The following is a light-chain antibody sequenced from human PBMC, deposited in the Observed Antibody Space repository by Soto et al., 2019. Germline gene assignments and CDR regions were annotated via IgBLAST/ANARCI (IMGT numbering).Light chain of an antibody. Sequence: QSALTQPVSVSGSPGQSITISCTGTSSDVGGYNYVSWYQQHPDIAPKLMIYDVSNRPSGVSNRFSGSKSGNTASLTISGLQAEAEADYYCSSYTRSSSLVFGAGTKLTVL. V-gene: IGLV2-14*03. J-gene: IGLJ2*01. CDR2: DVS. CDR3: SSYTRSSSLV. CDR1: SSDVGGYNY.